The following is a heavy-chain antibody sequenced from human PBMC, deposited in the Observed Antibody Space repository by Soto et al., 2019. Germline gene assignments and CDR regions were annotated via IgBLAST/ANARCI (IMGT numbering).Heavy chain of an antibody. D-gene: IGHD3-10*01. CDR2: IYYSGST. CDR3: ARAPDYYGSGIRYWFDP. Sequence: SETLSLTCTVSGGSISSYYWSWIRQPPGKGLEWIGYIYYSGSTNYNPSLKSRVTISVDTSKNQFSLKLSSVTAADTAVYYCARAPDYYGSGIRYWFDPWGQGTLVTVSS. CDR1: GGSISSYY. J-gene: IGHJ5*02. V-gene: IGHV4-59*01.